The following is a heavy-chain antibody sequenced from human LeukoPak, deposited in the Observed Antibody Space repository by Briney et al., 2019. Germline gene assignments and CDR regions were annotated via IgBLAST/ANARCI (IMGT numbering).Heavy chain of an antibody. D-gene: IGHD6-6*01. CDR1: GFTFDRYW. J-gene: IGHJ3*02. Sequence: GGSLRLSCAASGFTFDRYWMHWVRQAPGKGLVWVSRIDSAGSITAYADSVKGRFTISRDNSKNTLYLQMNSLRAEDTAVYYCARDLCSSSSRFNDAFDIWGQGTMVTVSS. CDR3: ARDLCSSSSRFNDAFDI. V-gene: IGHV3-74*01. CDR2: IDSAGSIT.